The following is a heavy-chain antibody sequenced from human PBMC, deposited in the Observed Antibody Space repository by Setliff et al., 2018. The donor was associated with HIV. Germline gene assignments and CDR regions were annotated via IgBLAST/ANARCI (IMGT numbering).Heavy chain of an antibody. CDR3: AAVFTGEPGRSLDY. Sequence: GGSLRLSCVASGFTFSSYYMNWVRQAPGKGLEWVASISSSGSYIHYADSLKGRFTISRDNAKNSQYLLMSDLRAEDTAVYYCAAVFTGEPGRSLDYWGQGTPVTVSS. V-gene: IGHV3-21*01. J-gene: IGHJ4*02. CDR1: GFTFSSYY. CDR2: ISSSGSYI. D-gene: IGHD1-26*01.